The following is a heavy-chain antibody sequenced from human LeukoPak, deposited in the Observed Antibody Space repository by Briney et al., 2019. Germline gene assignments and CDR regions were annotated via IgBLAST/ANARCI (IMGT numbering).Heavy chain of an antibody. CDR1: VRSFRVYY. CDR3: ARGGLIRYFGRYFDY. V-gene: IGHV4-34*01. J-gene: IGHJ4*02. Sequence: SETLSLTCAVYVRSFRVYYGSWLRQPPGKGLEWIVEINHSGRNNYNPSLKSRVTISVDTSKYQFSLKLSSVTAADTAVYYCARGGLIRYFGRYFDYWGQGTLVTVSS. D-gene: IGHD3-9*01. CDR2: INHSGRN.